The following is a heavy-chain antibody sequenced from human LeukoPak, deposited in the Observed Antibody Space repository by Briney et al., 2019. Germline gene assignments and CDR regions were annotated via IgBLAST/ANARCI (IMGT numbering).Heavy chain of an antibody. CDR3: ARDYDILTGQWPSYCFDY. J-gene: IGHJ4*02. V-gene: IGHV3-21*01. CDR1: GFTFSSYS. Sequence: GXSLRLSCAASGFTFSSYSMNWVRQATGKGLEWVSSISISSSYIYYADSVKRPFTISRDNAKTSLYLQMNSLRAVDTAVYYCARDYDILTGQWPSYCFDYWGQGTLVTVSS. D-gene: IGHD3-9*01. CDR2: ISISSSYI.